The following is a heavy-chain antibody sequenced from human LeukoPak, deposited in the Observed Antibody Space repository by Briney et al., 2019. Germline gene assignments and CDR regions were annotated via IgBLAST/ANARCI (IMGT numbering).Heavy chain of an antibody. CDR1: GFTVSSNY. V-gene: IGHV3-7*01. CDR2: IKQDGSEK. J-gene: IGHJ4*02. D-gene: IGHD3-9*01. Sequence: PGGSLRLSCAASGFTVSSNYMSWVRQAPGKGLEWVANIKQDGSEKYYVDSVKGRFTISRDNAKNSLYLQMNSLRAEDTAVYYCARVLRYFDWLFDYWGQGTLVTVSS. CDR3: ARVLRYFDWLFDY.